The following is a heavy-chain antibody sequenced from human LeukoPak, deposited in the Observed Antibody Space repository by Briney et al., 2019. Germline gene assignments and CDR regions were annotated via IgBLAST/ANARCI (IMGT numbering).Heavy chain of an antibody. Sequence: GGSLRLTCAASGFTFDDYAMHWVRQAPGTGLEWVSGISWNSGSIGYADSVKGRFTISRDNAKNSLYLQMNSLRAEDTALYYCAALKRLVPWGQGTLVTVSS. V-gene: IGHV3-9*01. CDR1: GFTFDDYA. J-gene: IGHJ5*02. CDR2: ISWNSGSI. CDR3: AALKRLVP.